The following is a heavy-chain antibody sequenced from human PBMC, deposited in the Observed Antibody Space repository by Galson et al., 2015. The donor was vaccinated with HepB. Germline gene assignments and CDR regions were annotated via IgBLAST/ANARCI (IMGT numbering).Heavy chain of an antibody. CDR2: ISYDGSNK. D-gene: IGHD1-26*01. CDR1: GFTFSSYA. Sequence: SLRLSCAASGFTFSSYAMHWVRQAPGKGLEWVAVISYDGSNKYYADSVKGRFTISRDNSKNTLYLQMNSLRAEDTAVYYCARDLGSVGATTLTFVYWGQGTLVTVSS. CDR3: ARDLGSVGATTLTFVY. J-gene: IGHJ4*02. V-gene: IGHV3-30-3*01.